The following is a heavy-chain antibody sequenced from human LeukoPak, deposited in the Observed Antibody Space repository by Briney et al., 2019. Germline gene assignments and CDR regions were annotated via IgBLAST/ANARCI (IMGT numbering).Heavy chain of an antibody. V-gene: IGHV3-11*04. CDR2: ISSSCSTI. Sequence: GGSLRLSCAASGFTFSDYYMSWIRQAPGKGLGGVSYISSSCSTIYYADSVKGRFTISRDKAKNSLYLQMNRLRAEDTAVYYCARRYSSGWYPNYYMDVWGKGTTVTVSS. D-gene: IGHD6-19*01. CDR1: GFTFSDYY. J-gene: IGHJ6*03. CDR3: ARRYSSGWYPNYYMDV.